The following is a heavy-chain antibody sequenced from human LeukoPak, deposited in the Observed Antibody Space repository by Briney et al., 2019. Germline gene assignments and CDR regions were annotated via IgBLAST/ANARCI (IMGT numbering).Heavy chain of an antibody. D-gene: IGHD4-17*01. CDR3: ARAVINYGDYGY. V-gene: IGHV1-2*06. J-gene: IGHJ4*02. CDR2: INPNSGGT. Sequence: ASVTVSCKASGYTFTGYYMHWVRQAPGQGLEWMGRINPNSGGTNYAQKFQGRVTMTRDTSISTAYMELSRLRSDDTAVYYCARAVINYGDYGYWGQGTLVTVSS. CDR1: GYTFTGYY.